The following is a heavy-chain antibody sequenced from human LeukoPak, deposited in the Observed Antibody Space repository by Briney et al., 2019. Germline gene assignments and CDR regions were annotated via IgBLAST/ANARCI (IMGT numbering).Heavy chain of an antibody. CDR1: GYTFTGYG. Sequence: ASVKVSCKASGYTFTGYGISWVRQAPGQGLEWMGWIGAYNGNTNYAQKLQGRVTMTTDKSTSTAYMELRSLRSDDTAVYYSARWRYCSGGSCYRGLGWFDPWGQGALVTVSS. D-gene: IGHD2-15*01. V-gene: IGHV1-18*01. CDR2: IGAYNGNT. CDR3: ARWRYCSGGSCYRGLGWFDP. J-gene: IGHJ5*02.